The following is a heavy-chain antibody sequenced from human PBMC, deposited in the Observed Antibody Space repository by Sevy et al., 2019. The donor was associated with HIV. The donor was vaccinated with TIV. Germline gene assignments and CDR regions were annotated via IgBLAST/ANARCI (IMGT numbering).Heavy chain of an antibody. CDR3: ARAVGSLWFGELFTTSYYYYYMDV. Sequence: ASVKVSCKASGGTFSSYAISWVRQAPGQGLEWMGGIIPIFGTANYAQKFQGRVTITADKSTSTAYMELSSLRSEDTAVYYCARAVGSLWFGELFTTSYYYYYMDVWGKGTTVTVSS. CDR2: IIPIFGTA. V-gene: IGHV1-69*06. D-gene: IGHD3-10*01. J-gene: IGHJ6*03. CDR1: GGTFSSYA.